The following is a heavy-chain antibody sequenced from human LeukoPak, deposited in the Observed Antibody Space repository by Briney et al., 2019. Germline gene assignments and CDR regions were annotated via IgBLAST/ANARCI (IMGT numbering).Heavy chain of an antibody. CDR3: VKGEIQLWPVRGRGAFDY. D-gene: IGHD5-18*01. CDR2: ISSNGGST. CDR1: GFTFSSYA. V-gene: IGHV3-64D*06. J-gene: IGHJ4*02. Sequence: GGSLRLSCSASGFTFSSYAMHWVRQAPGKGLEYVSAISSNGGSTYYADSVEGRFTISRDNSKNTLYLQMSSLRAEGTAVYYCVKGEIQLWPVRGRGAFDYWGQGTLVTVSS.